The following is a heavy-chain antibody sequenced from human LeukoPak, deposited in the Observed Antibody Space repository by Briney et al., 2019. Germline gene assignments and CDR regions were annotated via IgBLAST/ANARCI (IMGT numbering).Heavy chain of an antibody. Sequence: ASVKVSCKASGGTFSSYTISWVRQAPGQGLEWTGWISAYNGNTNYAQKLQGRVTMTTDTSTSTAYMELRSLRSDDTAVYYCARDRQLGYCSGGSCYPPGYWGQGTLVTVSS. J-gene: IGHJ4*02. D-gene: IGHD2-15*01. CDR2: ISAYNGNT. CDR3: ARDRQLGYCSGGSCYPPGY. CDR1: GGTFSSYT. V-gene: IGHV1-18*01.